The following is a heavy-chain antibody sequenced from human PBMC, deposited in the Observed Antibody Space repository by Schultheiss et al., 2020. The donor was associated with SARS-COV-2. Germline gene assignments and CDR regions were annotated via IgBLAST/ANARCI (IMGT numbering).Heavy chain of an antibody. CDR3: ARRIRSYCSGGSCYPYNWFDP. Sequence: SETLSLTCTVSGGSISSNPYYWGWIRQPPGKGLEWIGYIYYSGSTYYNPSLKSRVTISVDTSKNQFSLKLSSVTAADTAVYYCARRIRSYCSGGSCYPYNWFDPWGQGTLVTVSS. D-gene: IGHD2-15*01. CDR1: GGSISSNPYY. CDR2: IYYSGST. J-gene: IGHJ5*02. V-gene: IGHV4-39*01.